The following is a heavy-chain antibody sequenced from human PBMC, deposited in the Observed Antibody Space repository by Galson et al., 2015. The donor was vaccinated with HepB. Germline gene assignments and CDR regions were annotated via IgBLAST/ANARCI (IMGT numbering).Heavy chain of an antibody. CDR3: ARQGSGWYSGGNWFDS. J-gene: IGHJ5*01. V-gene: IGHV5-10-1*01. CDR2: IDPSNSYS. D-gene: IGHD6-19*01. Sequence: QSGAEVKKPGESLRISCEASGYKFSSYSITWVRQMPEKGLEWMGRIDPSNSYSNCSPSFQGHVTMSVDKSINTAYLQWSSLKASDTATYYCARQGSGWYSGGNWFDSWGQGTQVTVSS. CDR1: GYKFSSYS.